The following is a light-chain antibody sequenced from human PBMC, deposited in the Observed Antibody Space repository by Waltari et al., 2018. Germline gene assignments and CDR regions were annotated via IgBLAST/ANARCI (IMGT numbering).Light chain of an antibody. CDR1: SSDVGGYDY. CDR3: CSYAGRATWA. J-gene: IGLJ3*02. V-gene: IGLV2-11*01. CDR2: DVN. Sequence: QSALTQPRSVSGSPGHSVTIPCTGTSSDVGGYDYVHWYQQHPGKAPKLVIYDVNKRPSGVPDRFSGSKSGNTASLTISGLQADDEADYNCCSYAGRATWAFGGGTKLTVL.